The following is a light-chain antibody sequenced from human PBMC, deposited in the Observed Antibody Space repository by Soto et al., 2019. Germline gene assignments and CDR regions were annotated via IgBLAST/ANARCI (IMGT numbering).Light chain of an antibody. V-gene: IGLV2-23*02. J-gene: IGLJ1*01. CDR3: CSYAGSNYV. Sequence: QSALTQPASVSGSPGQSITISCTGTSSDVGNYNLVSWYQHHPGKAPKLIIYEVSKGPSGVSNRFSGSKSGDTASLTISGLQAEDEADYYCCSYAGSNYVFGTGTKVTVL. CDR2: EVS. CDR1: SSDVGNYNL.